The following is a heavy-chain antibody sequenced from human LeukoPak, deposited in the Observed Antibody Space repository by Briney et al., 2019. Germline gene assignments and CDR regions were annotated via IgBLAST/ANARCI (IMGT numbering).Heavy chain of an antibody. Sequence: GESMKICCNGSCYSFTNYWNGLGRHMPGKGLELMGIIYPGDSDTRYGPSVQGQVTISADKSISTAYLQWSSLKASDTAMYYCARMATPFYYYYLDVWGKGTTVTVSS. CDR3: ARMATPFYYYYLDV. J-gene: IGHJ6*03. V-gene: IGHV5-51*01. CDR2: IYPGDSDT. CDR1: CYSFTNYW. D-gene: IGHD5-24*01.